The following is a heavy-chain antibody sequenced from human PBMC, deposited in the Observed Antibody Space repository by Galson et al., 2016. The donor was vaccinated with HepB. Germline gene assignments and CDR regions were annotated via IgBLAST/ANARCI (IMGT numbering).Heavy chain of an antibody. CDR2: ISCNGYPI. V-gene: IGHV3-9*01. D-gene: IGHD3-10*01. CDR1: GFAFDDSA. CDR3: VKDISITLGWGAFDA. Sequence: SLRLSCAASGFAFDDSAMHWVRQAPGKGLEWVSAISCNGYPIDYADSVKGRFTISRENAKNSLYLQMNSLRAEDTALYYCVKDISITLGWGAFDAWGQGTTVTGSS. J-gene: IGHJ6*02.